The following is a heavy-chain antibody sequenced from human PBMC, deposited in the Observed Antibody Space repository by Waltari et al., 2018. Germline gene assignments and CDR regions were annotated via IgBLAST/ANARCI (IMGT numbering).Heavy chain of an antibody. CDR1: NGALNNHY. CDR2: INQITGDT. V-gene: IGHV4-59*11. Sequence: QVHLQESGPGLVKPSETLSLTCTVSNGALNNHYWSWNRQPPGKRMEWIGWINQITGDTNYNPSLESRVIISSDISKNQFSLKLTSVTAADTAIYYCAREGSLYSSTGGWIGPWGQGMLVTVSS. J-gene: IGHJ5*01. CDR3: AREGSLYSSTGGWIGP. D-gene: IGHD2-2*01.